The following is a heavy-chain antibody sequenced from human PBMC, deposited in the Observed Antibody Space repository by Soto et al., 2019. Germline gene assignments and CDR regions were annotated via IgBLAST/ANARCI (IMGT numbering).Heavy chain of an antibody. CDR1: GFTFSTYG. D-gene: IGHD1-1*01. CDR3: TTELNDMQAFDI. V-gene: IGHV3-33*01. Sequence: QVQLVESGGGVVQPGRSLRLSCVASGFTFSTYGMHWVRQAPGKGLEWVAMTWNDGSHKYYADPVKDRFTISRDNFKNTLYLQINSLRDEESAVYYCTTELNDMQAFDIWGQGTMVTVSS. J-gene: IGHJ3*02. CDR2: TWNDGSHK.